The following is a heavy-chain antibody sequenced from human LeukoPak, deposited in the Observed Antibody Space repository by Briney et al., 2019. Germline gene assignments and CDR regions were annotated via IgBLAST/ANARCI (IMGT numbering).Heavy chain of an antibody. J-gene: IGHJ5*02. D-gene: IGHD3-10*01. CDR1: GGSFSGYY. V-gene: IGHV4-34*01. CDR3: ARGRLGGSVNP. CDR2: INHSGST. Sequence: TASETLSLTCAVYGGSFSGYYWSWIRQPPGKGLEWIGEINHSGSTNYNPSLKSRVTISVDTSKNQFSLKLSSVTAADTAVYYCARGRLGGSVNPWGREPWSPSPQ.